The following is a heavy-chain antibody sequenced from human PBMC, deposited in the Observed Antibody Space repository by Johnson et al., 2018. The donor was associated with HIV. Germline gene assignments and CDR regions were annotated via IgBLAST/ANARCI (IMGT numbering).Heavy chain of an antibody. V-gene: IGHV3-9*01. Sequence: EVQLVESEGGLVQPGRSLRLSCTVSGFTFDDYAMHWVRQAPGKGLEWVSGISWNSGRLDYADSVKGRFTISRDNAKNSLYLQMNSLRPEDTGLYYCAKDIASGYSSSWDYDGFDIWGQGTMVTVSS. J-gene: IGHJ3*02. CDR2: ISWNSGRL. CDR3: AKDIASGYSSSWDYDGFDI. CDR1: GFTFDDYA. D-gene: IGHD6-13*01.